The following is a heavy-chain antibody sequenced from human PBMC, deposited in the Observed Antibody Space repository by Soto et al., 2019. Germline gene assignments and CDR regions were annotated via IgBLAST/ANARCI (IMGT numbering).Heavy chain of an antibody. J-gene: IGHJ6*02. CDR2: INPNSGGT. V-gene: IGHV1-2*02. Sequence: ASVKVSCKASGYTFTGYYMHWVRQAPGQGLEWMGWINPNSGGTNYAQKFQGRVTMTRDTSISTAYMELSRLRSDDTAVYYCARSDPPMVRGVILYCYGMDVWGQGTTVTVSS. D-gene: IGHD3-10*01. CDR3: ARSDPPMVRGVILYCYGMDV. CDR1: GYTFTGYY.